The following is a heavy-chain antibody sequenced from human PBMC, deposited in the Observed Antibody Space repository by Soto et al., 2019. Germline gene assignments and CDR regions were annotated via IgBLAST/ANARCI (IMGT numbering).Heavy chain of an antibody. CDR3: ARGRYSSSSKAGHQDY. CDR1: GYTFTSYY. D-gene: IGHD6-6*01. CDR2: INPSGGST. V-gene: IGHV1-46*01. J-gene: IGHJ4*02. Sequence: ASVKVSCKASGYTFTSYYMHWVRQAPGQGLEWMGIINPSGGSTSYAQKFQGRVTMTRDTSTSTVYMELSSLRSEDTAVYYCARGRYSSSSKAGHQDYWGQGTLVTVSS.